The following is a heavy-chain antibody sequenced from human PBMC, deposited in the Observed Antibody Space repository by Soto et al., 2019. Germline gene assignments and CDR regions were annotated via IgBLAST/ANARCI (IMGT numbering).Heavy chain of an antibody. CDR3: ARDGFDVWSGEVGGGFDS. D-gene: IGHD3-3*01. Sequence: EGSLRLSCEASGFAFSNFAFHWVRQAPGKGLQWVAVISYDGGVKFYADSVKGRFTVSRDNFKNTVHLQMSSLRVEDTALYYCARDGFDVWSGEVGGGFDSWGRRPMVTVSS. CDR2: ISYDGGVK. CDR1: GFAFSNFA. V-gene: IGHV3-30*04. J-gene: IGHJ4*02.